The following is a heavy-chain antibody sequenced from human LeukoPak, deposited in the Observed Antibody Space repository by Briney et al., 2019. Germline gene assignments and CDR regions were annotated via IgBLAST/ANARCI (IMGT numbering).Heavy chain of an antibody. CDR1: GFTFSSYA. Sequence: PGGSLRLSCAASGFTFSSYAMSWVRQAPGKGLEWVAFIRYDGSNKYYADSVKGRFTISGDNSKNTLYLQMNSLRAEDTAVYYCAKLPPVLLWFGEVVWYFDLWGRGTLVTVSS. CDR3: AKLPPVLLWFGEVVWYFDL. CDR2: IRYDGSNK. J-gene: IGHJ2*01. V-gene: IGHV3-30*02. D-gene: IGHD3-10*01.